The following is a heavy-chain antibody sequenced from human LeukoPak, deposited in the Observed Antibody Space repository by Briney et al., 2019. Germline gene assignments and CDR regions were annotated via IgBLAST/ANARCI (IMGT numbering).Heavy chain of an antibody. CDR3: ARVASSSGWVLDY. J-gene: IGHJ4*02. D-gene: IGHD6-19*01. Sequence: SETLSLTCTVSGGSISGYYWSWIRQPAGKGLEWIGSIYYSGSTYYNPSLKSRVTISVDTSKNQFSLKLSSVTAADTAVYYCARVASSSGWVLDYWGQGTLVTVSS. V-gene: IGHV4-4*07. CDR2: IYYSGST. CDR1: GGSISGYY.